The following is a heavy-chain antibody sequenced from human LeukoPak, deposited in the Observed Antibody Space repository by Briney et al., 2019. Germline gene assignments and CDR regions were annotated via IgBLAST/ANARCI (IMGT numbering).Heavy chain of an antibody. CDR1: GGSISSGGYY. J-gene: IGHJ4*02. CDR3: ASSRGSTIIGGFYFDY. V-gene: IGHV4-31*03. D-gene: IGHD5/OR15-5a*01. Sequence: SETLSLTCTVSGGSISSGGYYWSWIRQHPGKGLEWIGYIYYSGSTYYNPSLKSRVTISVDTSKNQFSLTLSSVTAADTAVYYCASSRGSTIIGGFYFDYWGQGTLVAVSS. CDR2: IYYSGST.